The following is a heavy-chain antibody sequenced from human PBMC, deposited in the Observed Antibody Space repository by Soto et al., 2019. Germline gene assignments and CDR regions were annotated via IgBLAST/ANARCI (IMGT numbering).Heavy chain of an antibody. CDR1: GFTFSDVW. CDR2: IKRETDGGTT. CDR3: SAGLGKTDPDY. V-gene: IGHV3-15*07. Sequence: EVQLVESGGGLVKPGGSLRLSCVASGFTFSDVWMNWVRQAPGKGLEWVGRIKRETDGGTTDYAAPAKGRFTISRDDSKNSLYLQMNSLKIEDTAVYYCSAGLGKTDPDYWGQGILVTVSS. D-gene: IGHD6-19*01. J-gene: IGHJ4*02.